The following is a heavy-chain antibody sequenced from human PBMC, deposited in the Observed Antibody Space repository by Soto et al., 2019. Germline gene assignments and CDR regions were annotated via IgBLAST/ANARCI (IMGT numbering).Heavy chain of an antibody. CDR2: ISGSGGST. CDR1: GFTFSSYA. Sequence: GGSLRLSCAASGFTFSSYAMSWVRQAPGKGLEWVSAISGSGGSTYYADSVKGRFTISRDNSKNTLYLQMNSLRAEDTAVYYCAKVPAAILNSYYGMDVWGQGTTVTVS. V-gene: IGHV3-23*01. J-gene: IGHJ6*02. D-gene: IGHD2-2*01. CDR3: AKVPAAILNSYYGMDV.